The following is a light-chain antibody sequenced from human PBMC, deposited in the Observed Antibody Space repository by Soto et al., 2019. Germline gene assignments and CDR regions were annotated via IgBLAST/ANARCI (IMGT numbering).Light chain of an antibody. Sequence: QSVLTQPASVSGSPGQSITISCTGTSSDVGGYNYVSWYQQHPGKAPKLMIYDVSNRPSGVSYRFSGTTSGNTASLTISGLPAEDEADYYSSQYTSSSTSYVVFGGGTKLTVL. V-gene: IGLV2-14*01. J-gene: IGLJ2*01. CDR1: SSDVGGYNY. CDR3: SQYTSSSTSYVV. CDR2: DVS.